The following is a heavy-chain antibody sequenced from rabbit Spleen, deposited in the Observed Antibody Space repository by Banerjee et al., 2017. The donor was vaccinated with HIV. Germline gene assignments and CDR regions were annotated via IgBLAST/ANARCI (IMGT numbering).Heavy chain of an antibody. Sequence: QSLEESGGGLVQPGGSLKLSCKASGFTLSSSYMNWVRQAPGKGLEWIGYIDPLFGITYYANWVNGRFSISRENAQNTVFLQMTSLTAADTATYFCARDGAGGSYFALWGQGTLVTVS. CDR3: ARDGAGGSYFAL. V-gene: IGHV1S7*01. D-gene: IGHD8-1*01. CDR1: GFTLSSSY. CDR2: IDPLFGIT. J-gene: IGHJ3*01.